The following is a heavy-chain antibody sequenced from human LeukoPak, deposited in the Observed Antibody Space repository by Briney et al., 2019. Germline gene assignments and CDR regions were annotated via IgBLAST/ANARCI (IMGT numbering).Heavy chain of an antibody. J-gene: IGHJ4*02. CDR1: GYTFTIYG. Sequence: ASVKVSCKASGYTFTIYGISWVRQAPGQGLEWMGWISAYNGNTNYAQKLQGRVTMTTDTSTSTAYMELRSLRSDDTAVYYCAREFFGGSYGDYWGQGTLVTVSS. D-gene: IGHD1-26*01. CDR3: AREFFGGSYGDY. V-gene: IGHV1-18*01. CDR2: ISAYNGNT.